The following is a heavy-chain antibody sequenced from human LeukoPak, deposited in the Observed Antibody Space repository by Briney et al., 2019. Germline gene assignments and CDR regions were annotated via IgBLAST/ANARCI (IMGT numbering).Heavy chain of an antibody. CDR2: IWSDGSDK. V-gene: IGHV3-33*06. Sequence: GGSLRLSCAASGFTFSHYGMHWVRQTPGAGLEWVAVIWSDGSDKYYAKSVKGRFTISRDNSKNSLFLQMNSLRAEDTAVYYCAKDRYSSSSDFDYWGQGTLVTVSS. D-gene: IGHD6-6*01. CDR1: GFTFSHYG. J-gene: IGHJ4*02. CDR3: AKDRYSSSSDFDY.